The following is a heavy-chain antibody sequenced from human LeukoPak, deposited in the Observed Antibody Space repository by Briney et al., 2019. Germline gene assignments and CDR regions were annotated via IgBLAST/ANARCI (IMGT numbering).Heavy chain of an antibody. J-gene: IGHJ4*02. CDR3: ASGYCSSTSCYHFDY. Sequence: TGGSLRLSCAASGFTVSSNYMSWVRQAPGKGLEWVSVIYSGGSTYYADSVKGRFTISRDNSKNTLYLQMNSLRAEDTAVYYCASGYCSSTSCYHFDYWGQGTLVTVSS. CDR2: IYSGGST. CDR1: GFTVSSNY. D-gene: IGHD2-2*01. V-gene: IGHV3-53*01.